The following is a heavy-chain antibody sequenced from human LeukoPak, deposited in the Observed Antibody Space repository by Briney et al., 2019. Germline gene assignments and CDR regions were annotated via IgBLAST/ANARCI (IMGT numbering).Heavy chain of an antibody. CDR2: IYYGGST. J-gene: IGHJ4*02. D-gene: IGHD2-21*02. Sequence: PSETLSLTCTVSGGSISSSYYYWGWIRQPPGKGLEWIGSIYYGGSTNYNPSLKSRVTISVDTSKNQFSLKLSSVTAADTAVYYCARHAARYCGGDCYSEPFDYWGQGTLVTVSS. V-gene: IGHV4-39*01. CDR1: GGSISSSYYY. CDR3: ARHAARYCGGDCYSEPFDY.